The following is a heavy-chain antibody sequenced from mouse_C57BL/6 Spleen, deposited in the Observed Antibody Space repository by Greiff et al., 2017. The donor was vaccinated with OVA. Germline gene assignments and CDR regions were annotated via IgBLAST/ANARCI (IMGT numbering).Heavy chain of an antibody. CDR3: ARREGGIYSDAMDY. D-gene: IGHD2-1*01. V-gene: IGHV8-12*01. CDR2: IYWDDDK. Sequence: QVTLKVSGPGILQSSQTLSLTCSSSGYSLSTSGMGVSWIRQPSGKGLEWLAHIYWDDDKRYNPSLKSRPTISKATSRNQVFLKITSVNTTDTAADDCARREGGIYSDAMDYWGQGTSVTVSS. CDR1: GYSLSTSGMG. J-gene: IGHJ4*01.